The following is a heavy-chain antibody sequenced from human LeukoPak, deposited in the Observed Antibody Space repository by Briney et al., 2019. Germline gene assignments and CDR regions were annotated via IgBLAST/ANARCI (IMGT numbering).Heavy chain of an antibody. V-gene: IGHV3-53*01. CDR2: IYSGGST. CDR3: ARGEGGYDSNFDF. Sequence: PGGSLRLSCAASGFAVSSNYMSWVRQAPGKGLEWVSVIYSGGSTYYAESVRGRFTISRDNSKNTLYLQMNSLRAEDTAVYYCARGEGGYDSNFDFWGQGTLVTDSS. J-gene: IGHJ4*02. CDR1: GFAVSSNY. D-gene: IGHD5-12*01.